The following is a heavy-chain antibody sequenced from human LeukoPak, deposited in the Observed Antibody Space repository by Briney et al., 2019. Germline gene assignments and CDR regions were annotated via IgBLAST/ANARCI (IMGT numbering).Heavy chain of an antibody. Sequence: ASVKVSCKASGGTFSSHAISWVRQAPGQGLEWMGGIIPIFGTANYAQKFQGRVTITTDESTSTAYMELSSLRSEDTAVYYCARSTYYYDSSGYPSLYYFDYWGQGTLVTVSS. CDR3: ARSTYYYDSSGYPSLYYFDY. CDR2: IIPIFGTA. V-gene: IGHV1-69*05. D-gene: IGHD3-22*01. CDR1: GGTFSSHA. J-gene: IGHJ4*02.